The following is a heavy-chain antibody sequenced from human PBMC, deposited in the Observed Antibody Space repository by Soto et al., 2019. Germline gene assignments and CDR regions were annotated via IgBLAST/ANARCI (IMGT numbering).Heavy chain of an antibody. Sequence: GGSLRLSCAASGFTFSSYGMHWVHQAPGKGLEWVAVISYDGSNKYYADSVKGRFTISRDNSKNTLYLQMNSLRAEDTAVYYCAKGIRFLDPLPLDYWGQGTLVTVSS. J-gene: IGHJ4*02. CDR3: AKGIRFLDPLPLDY. V-gene: IGHV3-30*18. CDR2: ISYDGSNK. D-gene: IGHD3-3*01. CDR1: GFTFSSYG.